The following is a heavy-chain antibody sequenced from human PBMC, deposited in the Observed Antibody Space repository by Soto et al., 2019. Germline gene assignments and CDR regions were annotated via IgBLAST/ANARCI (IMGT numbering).Heavy chain of an antibody. J-gene: IGHJ4*01. CDR1: GDSISRDGYS. CDR2: IYHSGAT. V-gene: IGHV4-30-2*01. Sequence: QVQLQESGSGLVKPSQTLVLTRTVSGDSISRDGYSWSWLRQPPGKGLEWIGYIYHSGATYYNPSLKSRVTTSVDKSKNQFSLRLASVTAADTAVYYCAREMSYYFDSWGHGTLVTVSS. CDR3: AREMSYYFDS.